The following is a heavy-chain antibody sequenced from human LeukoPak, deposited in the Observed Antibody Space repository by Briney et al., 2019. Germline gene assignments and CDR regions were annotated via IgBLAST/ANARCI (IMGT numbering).Heavy chain of an antibody. V-gene: IGHV1-18*01. CDR2: ISAYTGKT. D-gene: IGHD5-12*01. CDR1: GYTFTNYG. Sequence: ASVKVSCKASGYTFTNYGITWGRQASGQGIEWMGWISAYTGKTNYAQKLQGRVTMTTDTSTSTAYMELRSLRSDDTAVYYCARDGGYDWINDYWGQGTLVTVSS. CDR3: ARDGGYDWINDY. J-gene: IGHJ4*02.